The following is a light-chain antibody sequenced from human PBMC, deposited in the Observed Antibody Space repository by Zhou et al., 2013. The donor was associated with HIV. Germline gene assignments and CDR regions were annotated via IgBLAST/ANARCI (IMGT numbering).Light chain of an antibody. CDR2: GAS. Sequence: EIVLTQSPGTLSLSPGEGATLSCRARQSVSSSYLAWYQQKPGQAPRLLIYGASSRATGIPDRFSGSGSGTDFTLTISRLEPGDFAVYYCQQYGSSPMYTFGLGDQAG. CDR1: QSVSSSY. CDR3: QQYGSSPMYT. V-gene: IGKV3-20*01. J-gene: IGKJ2*01.